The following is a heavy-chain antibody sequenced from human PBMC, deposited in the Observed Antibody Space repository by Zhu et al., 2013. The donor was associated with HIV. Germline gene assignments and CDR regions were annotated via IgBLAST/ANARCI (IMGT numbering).Heavy chain of an antibody. CDR3: TRVVPSSWYFI. J-gene: IGHJ3*02. D-gene: IGHD6-13*01. V-gene: IGHV4-61*01. Sequence: QVQLQESGPGLVKPSETLSLTCAVSGGSVSSGHYYWSWIRQPPGKGLEWIGSIYYTGSTNYHPSLKSRVTISVDTSKNQFSLNLTSVTAADTAVYYCTRVVPSSWYFIWGQGKMVTVSS. CDR2: IYYTGST. CDR1: GGSVSSGHYY.